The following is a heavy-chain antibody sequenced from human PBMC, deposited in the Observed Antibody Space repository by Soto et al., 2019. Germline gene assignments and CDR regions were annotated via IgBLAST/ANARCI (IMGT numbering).Heavy chain of an antibody. V-gene: IGHV1-18*01. D-gene: IGHD1-1*01. J-gene: IGHJ4*02. Sequence: QVHLVQSGAEVKKPGASVKVSCKASGYTFTSYGITWVRQAPGQGLEWMGWTSAHNGNTDYAQKLQGRVIVTRDTSTSKAYMELRSLISDDTAVYYCARGRYGDYWGQGALVTVSS. CDR3: ARGRYGDY. CDR1: GYTFTSYG. CDR2: TSAHNGNT.